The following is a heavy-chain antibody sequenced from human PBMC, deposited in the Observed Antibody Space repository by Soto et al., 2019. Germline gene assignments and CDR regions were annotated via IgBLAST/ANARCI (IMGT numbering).Heavy chain of an antibody. CDR1: GFIFTNYG. D-gene: IGHD1-1*01. Sequence: QVQLVESGGGVVQPGRSLRLSCAASGFIFTNYGVHWVRQAPGKGLEWVAVISYDGTAKKYADSVKGRFTISRDNSKNTLYLEMSSLKAEDTAVYYCAKVSCRNWPPYCCGMDVWGQGTTVTVSS. CDR2: ISYDGTAK. CDR3: AKVSCRNWPPYCCGMDV. V-gene: IGHV3-30*18. J-gene: IGHJ6*02.